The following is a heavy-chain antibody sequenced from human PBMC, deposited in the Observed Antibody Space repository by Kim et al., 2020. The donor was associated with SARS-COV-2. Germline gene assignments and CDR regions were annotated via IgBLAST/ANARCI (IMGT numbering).Heavy chain of an antibody. CDR1: GFTFSSYA. CDR3: AKVTRDIVVVVAAPATAIYYYYYGMDV. V-gene: IGHV3-23*01. J-gene: IGHJ6*02. Sequence: GGSLRLSCAASGFTFSSYAMSWVRQAPGKGLEWVSAISGSGGSTYYADSVKGRFTISRDNSKNTLYLQMNSLRAEDTAVYYCAKVTRDIVVVVAAPATAIYYYYYGMDVWGQGTTVTVSS. CDR2: ISGSGGST. D-gene: IGHD2-15*01.